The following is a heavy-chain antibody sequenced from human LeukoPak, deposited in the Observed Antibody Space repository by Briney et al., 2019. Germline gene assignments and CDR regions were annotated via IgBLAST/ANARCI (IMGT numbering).Heavy chain of an antibody. CDR3: ARVRIAAAGSRGNWFDP. Sequence: ASVKVSCKASGYTFTGYYMHWVRQAPGQGLEWMGWINPNSGGTNCEQKFQGRVTMTRDTSISTAYMELSRLRSDDTAVYYCARVRIAAAGSRGNWFDPWGQGTLVTVSS. D-gene: IGHD6-13*01. CDR1: GYTFTGYY. J-gene: IGHJ5*02. CDR2: INPNSGGT. V-gene: IGHV1-2*02.